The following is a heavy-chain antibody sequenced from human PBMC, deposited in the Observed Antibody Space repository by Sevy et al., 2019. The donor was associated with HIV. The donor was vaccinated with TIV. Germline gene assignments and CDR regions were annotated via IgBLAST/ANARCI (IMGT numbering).Heavy chain of an antibody. CDR1: GYTLTELS. V-gene: IGHV1-24*01. D-gene: IGHD3-9*01. Sequence: ASVKVSCKVSGYTLTELSMHWVRQAPGKGLEWMGGFDPEDGETIYAQKFQGRVTMTEDTSTDTAYMELSSLRSEDTAVDYCGTRDILTGRISPRGGYYYGMDVWGQGTTVTVSS. CDR3: GTRDILTGRISPRGGYYYGMDV. J-gene: IGHJ6*02. CDR2: FDPEDGET.